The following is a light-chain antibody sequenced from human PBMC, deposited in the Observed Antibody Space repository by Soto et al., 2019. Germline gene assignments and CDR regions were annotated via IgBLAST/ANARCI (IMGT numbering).Light chain of an antibody. J-gene: IGLJ3*02. CDR1: SSDVGTYNL. CDR3: CSYTSGNTLV. Sequence: QSALTQPASVSGSPGQSITISCTGTSSDVGTYNLVSWYQQHPGKAPKLIIYEGIRRPSGLSNRFFGSRSGNTASLTISGLQAEDEAAYYCCSYTSGNTLVFGGGTKLTVL. V-gene: IGLV2-23*01. CDR2: EGI.